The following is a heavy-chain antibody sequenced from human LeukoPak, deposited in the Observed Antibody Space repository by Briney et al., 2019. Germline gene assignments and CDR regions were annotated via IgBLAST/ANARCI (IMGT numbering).Heavy chain of an antibody. V-gene: IGHV3-23*01. J-gene: IGHJ4*02. D-gene: IGHD3-16*02. CDR3: ARDLTFGGVIVTGYFDY. Sequence: GGSLRLSCAASGFTFSSYAMSWVRQAPGKGLEWVSAISGSGGSTYYADSVKGRFTISRDNSKNTLYLQMNSLRAEDTAVYYCARDLTFGGVIVTGYFDYWGQGTLVTVSS. CDR2: ISGSGGST. CDR1: GFTFSSYA.